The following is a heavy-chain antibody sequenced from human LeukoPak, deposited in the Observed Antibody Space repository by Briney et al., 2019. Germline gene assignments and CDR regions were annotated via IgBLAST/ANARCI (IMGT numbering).Heavy chain of an antibody. CDR2: IYYSGST. J-gene: IGHJ4*02. V-gene: IGHV4-39*01. Sequence: PSETLSLTCTVSGGSISSSSYYWGWIRQPPGKGLEWIGSIYYSGSTYYNPPLKSRVTISVDTSKTQFSRKLSPVTATATAVYYCARHVDSSGWANYWGQGTLVTVSS. CDR1: GGSISSSSYY. D-gene: IGHD6-19*01. CDR3: ARHVDSSGWANY.